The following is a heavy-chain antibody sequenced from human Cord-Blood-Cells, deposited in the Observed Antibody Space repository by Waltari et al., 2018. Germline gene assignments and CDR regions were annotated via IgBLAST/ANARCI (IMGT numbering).Heavy chain of an antibody. D-gene: IGHD6-13*01. CDR3: ARDVYSSSWYWFDP. V-gene: IGHV4-4*02. J-gene: IGHJ5*02. CDR1: GGSISSSNW. Sequence: QVQLQESGPGLVKPSGTLSLTCAVSGGSISSSNWWRWVRQPPGTGLEWIGEIYHSGSTNYNPSLKSRVTISVDKSKNQFSLKLSSVTAADTAVYYCARDVYSSSWYWFDPWGQGTLVTVSS. CDR2: IYHSGST.